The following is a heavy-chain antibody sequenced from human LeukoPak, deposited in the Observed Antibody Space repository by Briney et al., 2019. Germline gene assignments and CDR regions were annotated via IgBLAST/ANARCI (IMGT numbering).Heavy chain of an antibody. D-gene: IGHD2-2*01. V-gene: IGHV4-59*01. J-gene: IGHJ6*03. Sequence: PSETLSLTCTVSGGSISSYYWSWIRQPSGKGLEWIGYIYYSGSTNYNPSLKSRVTISVDTSKNQFSLKLSSVTAADTAVYYCAIEQYHLTNYYYYYMDVWGKGTSVTVSS. CDR3: AIEQYHLTNYYYYYMDV. CDR1: GGSISSYY. CDR2: IYYSGST.